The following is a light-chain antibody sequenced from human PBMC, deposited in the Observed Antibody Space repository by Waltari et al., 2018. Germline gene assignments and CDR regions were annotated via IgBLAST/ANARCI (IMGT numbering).Light chain of an antibody. J-gene: IGLJ1*01. CDR1: STDVGHNF. CDR2: DVN. V-gene: IGLV2-14*03. CDR3: SSYTSNRTPYV. Sequence: QSALTQPASMSGSPGQSITISCTGTSTDVGHNFVSWFQQHPGKAPKLIIYDVNSRPSGISKRFSGSRSGNTASLTISGLQAEDEAEYFCSSYTSNRTPYVFGTGTGVTVL.